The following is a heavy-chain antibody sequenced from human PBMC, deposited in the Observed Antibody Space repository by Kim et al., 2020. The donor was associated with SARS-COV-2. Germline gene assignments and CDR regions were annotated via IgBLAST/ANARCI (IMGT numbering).Heavy chain of an antibody. V-gene: IGHV3-23*01. D-gene: IGHD3-10*01. CDR3: AASLHGSGSSHYYYYYGMDV. Sequence: RFTISRDNSKNTLYLQMNSLRAEDTAVYYCAASLHGSGSSHYYYYYGMDVWGQGTTVTVSS. J-gene: IGHJ6*02.